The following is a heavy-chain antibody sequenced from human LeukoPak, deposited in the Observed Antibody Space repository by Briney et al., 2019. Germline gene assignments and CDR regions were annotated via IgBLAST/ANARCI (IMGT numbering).Heavy chain of an antibody. V-gene: IGHV4-34*01. D-gene: IGHD6-13*01. CDR2: INHNGST. CDR1: GGSLSGYY. J-gene: IGHJ6*04. Sequence: SETLSLTCAVYGGSLSGYYWSWIRQPPGKGLEWIREINHNGSTNYNPSLKSRVTISVDTSKNQFSLKLSSVTAADTAVYYCARRYSSSWYENYYYYGMDVWGKGTTVTVSS. CDR3: ARRYSSSWYENYYYYGMDV.